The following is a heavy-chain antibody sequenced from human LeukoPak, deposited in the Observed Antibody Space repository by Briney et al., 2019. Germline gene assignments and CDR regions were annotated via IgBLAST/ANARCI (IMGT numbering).Heavy chain of an antibody. Sequence: GASVKVSCKASGGTFSSYAISWVRQAPGQGLEWMGGIIPIFGTANYAQKFQGRVTITTDESTSTAYMELSSLRSEDTAVYYCARRNWNYMVPHDAFDIWDQGTMVTVSS. CDR1: GGTFSSYA. J-gene: IGHJ3*02. CDR3: ARRNWNYMVPHDAFDI. V-gene: IGHV1-69*05. D-gene: IGHD1-7*01. CDR2: IIPIFGTA.